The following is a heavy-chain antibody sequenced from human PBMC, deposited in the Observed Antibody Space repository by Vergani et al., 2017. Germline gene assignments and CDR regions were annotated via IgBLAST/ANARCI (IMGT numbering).Heavy chain of an antibody. CDR3: ATAQCMQNYYGSGFDP. D-gene: IGHD3-10*01. J-gene: IGHJ5*02. V-gene: IGHV1-24*01. CDR1: GYTLTELS. CDR2: FDTEDGET. Sequence: QVQLVQSGAEVKKPGASVKVSCKVSGYTLTELSMHWVRQAPGKGLEWMGGFDTEDGETIYAQKFQGRVTMTEDTSTDTAYMELSSLRSEDTAVYYCATAQCMQNYYGSGFDPWGQGTLVTVSS.